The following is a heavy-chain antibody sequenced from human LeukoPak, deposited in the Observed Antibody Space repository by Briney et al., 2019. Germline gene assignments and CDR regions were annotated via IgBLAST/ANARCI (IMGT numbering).Heavy chain of an antibody. V-gene: IGHV4-59*01. Sequence: SETLSLTCTVSGGSISSYYWSWIRQPPGKGLEWIGYIYYSGSTNYNPSLKSRVTISVDTSKDQFSLKLSSVTAADTAVYYCAGTAYSSSWFDYWGQGTLVTVSS. CDR1: GGSISSYY. CDR3: AGTAYSSSWFDY. CDR2: IYYSGST. J-gene: IGHJ4*02. D-gene: IGHD6-13*01.